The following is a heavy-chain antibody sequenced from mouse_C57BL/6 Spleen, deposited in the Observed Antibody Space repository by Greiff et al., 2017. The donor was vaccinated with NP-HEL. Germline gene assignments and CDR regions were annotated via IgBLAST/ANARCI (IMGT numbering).Heavy chain of an antibody. J-gene: IGHJ4*01. V-gene: IGHV5-9-1*02. CDR1: GFTFSSYA. CDR3: TRDSGLGGAMDY. D-gene: IGHD3-1*01. Sequence: EVQLVESGEGLVKPGGSLKLSCAASGFTFSSYAMSWVRQTPEKRLEWVAYISSGGDYIYYADTVKGRFTISRDNARNTLYLQMSSLKSEDTAMYYCTRDSGLGGAMDYWGQGTSVTVSS. CDR2: ISSGGDYI.